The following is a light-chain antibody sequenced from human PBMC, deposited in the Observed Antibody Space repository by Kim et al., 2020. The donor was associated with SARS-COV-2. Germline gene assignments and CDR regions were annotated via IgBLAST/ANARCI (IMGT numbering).Light chain of an antibody. J-gene: IGKJ1*01. CDR3: QKYNSAPQVT. CDR1: QGISNY. CDR2: AAS. V-gene: IGKV1-27*01. Sequence: AVGDRVTSTCRASQGISNYIAWYQQKPGKVPKLLIYAASALQSGVPSRFSGSGSGTDFTLTISSLQPEDVATYYCQKYNSAPQVTFGQGTKVDIK.